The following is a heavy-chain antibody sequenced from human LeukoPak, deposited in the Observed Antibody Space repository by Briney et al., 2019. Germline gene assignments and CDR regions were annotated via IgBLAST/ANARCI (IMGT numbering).Heavy chain of an antibody. CDR3: ARVLDYYDSSGFDY. D-gene: IGHD3-22*01. V-gene: IGHV3-66*01. Sequence: GSLRLSCAASGFTVSSNYMSWVRQAPGKGLEWVSVIYSGGSTYYADSVKGRFTISRDNSKNTLYLQMNSLRAEDTAVYYCARVLDYYDSSGFDYWGQGTLVTVSS. CDR1: GFTVSSNY. CDR2: IYSGGST. J-gene: IGHJ4*02.